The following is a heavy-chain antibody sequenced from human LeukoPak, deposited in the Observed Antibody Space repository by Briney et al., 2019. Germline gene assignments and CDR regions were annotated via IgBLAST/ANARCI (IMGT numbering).Heavy chain of an antibody. Sequence: ALVKVSCKVSGYTLTELSMHWVRKAPGKGLEWMGGFDPEDGEIIYAQKFQGRVTMTEDTSTDTAYMELSSLRSEDTAVYYCATGRGIQLWYGAPPLNYWGQGTLVTVSS. D-gene: IGHD5-18*01. CDR1: GYTLTELS. J-gene: IGHJ4*02. CDR3: ATGRGIQLWYGAPPLNY. V-gene: IGHV1-24*01. CDR2: FDPEDGEI.